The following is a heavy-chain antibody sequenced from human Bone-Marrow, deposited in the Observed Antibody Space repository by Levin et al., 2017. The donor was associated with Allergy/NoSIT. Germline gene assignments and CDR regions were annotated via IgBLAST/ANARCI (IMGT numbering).Heavy chain of an antibody. CDR3: ASGLSTTGTIYYGMDV. J-gene: IGHJ6*02. D-gene: IGHD1-1*01. Sequence: ASVKVSCKASGYTFTSYYMHWVRQAPGQGLEWMGIINPSGGSTSYAQKFQGRVTMTRDTSTSTVYMELSSLRSEDTAVYYCASGLSTTGTIYYGMDVWGQGTTVTVSS. CDR1: GYTFTSYY. CDR2: INPSGGST. V-gene: IGHV1-46*01.